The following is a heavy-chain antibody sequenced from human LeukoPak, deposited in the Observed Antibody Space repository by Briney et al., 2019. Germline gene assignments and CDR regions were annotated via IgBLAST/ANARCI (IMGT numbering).Heavy chain of an antibody. V-gene: IGHV3-23*01. CDR1: GFTFSSYA. J-gene: IGHJ4*02. Sequence: GGSLRLSCAASGFTFSSYAMSWVRQAPGKGLEWVSAISGSGGSTYYADSVKGRFTISRDNSKNTLYLQMNSLRAEDTAVYYCSQEGRWFGELFYYWGQGTLVTVSS. CDR3: SQEGRWFGELFYY. D-gene: IGHD3-10*01. CDR2: ISGSGGST.